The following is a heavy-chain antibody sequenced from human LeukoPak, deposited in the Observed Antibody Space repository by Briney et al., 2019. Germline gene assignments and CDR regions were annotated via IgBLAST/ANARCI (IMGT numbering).Heavy chain of an antibody. V-gene: IGHV4-34*01. J-gene: IGHJ6*03. CDR2: INHSGST. CDR3: GRSRNYYGSGSYRLDYYYYMDV. D-gene: IGHD3-10*01. CDR1: GGSFSGYY. Sequence: SETLSLTCAVHGGSFSGYYWSWIRQPPGKGLEWIGEINHSGSTNYNPSLKGRVTILVDTSKNQFSLKLRSVTAADTAVYFCGRSRNYYGSGSYRLDYYYYMDVWGRGTTVTVSS.